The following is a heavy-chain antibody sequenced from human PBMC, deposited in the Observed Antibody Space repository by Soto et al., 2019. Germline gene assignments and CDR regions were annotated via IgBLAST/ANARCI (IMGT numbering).Heavy chain of an antibody. D-gene: IGHD3-9*01. Sequence: GASVKVACKASGYTFTSYAMHWGRQDPGQGLEWMGWINAGNGNTKYSQKFQGRVTITRDTSASTAYMELSSLRSEDTAVYYCARDGSFDYLSYNWFDPWGQGTLVTVSS. J-gene: IGHJ5*02. CDR3: ARDGSFDYLSYNWFDP. CDR2: INAGNGNT. V-gene: IGHV1-3*01. CDR1: GYTFTSYA.